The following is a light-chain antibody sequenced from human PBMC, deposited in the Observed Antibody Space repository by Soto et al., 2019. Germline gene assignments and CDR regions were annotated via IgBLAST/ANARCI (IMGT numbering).Light chain of an antibody. J-gene: IGLJ3*02. Sequence: QPVLTQSPSASASLGASVKLTCTLSSGHSSYAIAWHQQQPEKGPRYLMKLNSDGSHSKGDGIPDRFSGSSSGAERYLTISSLQSEDDADYYCQTWGTGFWVFGGGTKLTVL. CDR2: LNSDGSH. CDR1: SGHSSYA. V-gene: IGLV4-69*01. CDR3: QTWGTGFWV.